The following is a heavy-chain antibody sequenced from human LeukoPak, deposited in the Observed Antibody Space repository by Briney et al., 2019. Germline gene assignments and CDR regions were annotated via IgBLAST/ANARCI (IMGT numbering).Heavy chain of an antibody. CDR3: ARDSPTGMASGRHDY. V-gene: IGHV1-18*01. CDR1: GYTFTNYG. J-gene: IGHJ4*02. Sequence: ASVKVSCKASGYTFTNYGFTWARQAPGQGLEWMGWISAYNGDTNYAQKLQGRVTLTTDTSTSTAYMELRSLRSDDTAVYYCARDSPTGMASGRHDYWGQGTLVTVSS. D-gene: IGHD5-18*01. CDR2: ISAYNGDT.